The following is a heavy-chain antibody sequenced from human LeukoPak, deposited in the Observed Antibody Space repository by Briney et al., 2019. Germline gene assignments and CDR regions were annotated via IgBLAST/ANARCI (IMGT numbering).Heavy chain of an antibody. V-gene: IGHV3-23*01. CDR2: ISGSGGST. CDR1: GFSVSSNF. CDR3: ASLDYFDSSDYGDY. D-gene: IGHD3-22*01. J-gene: IGHJ4*02. Sequence: PGGSLRLSCAASGFSVSSNFMSWVRQAPGKGLEWVSAISGSGGSTYYTDSVTGRFTISRDNSKNTLYLQMNSLRAEDTALYYCASLDYFDSSDYGDYWGQGTLVTVSS.